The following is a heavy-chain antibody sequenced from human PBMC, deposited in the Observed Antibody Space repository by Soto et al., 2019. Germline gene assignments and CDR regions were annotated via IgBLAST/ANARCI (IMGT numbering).Heavy chain of an antibody. Sequence: GGSLRLSCGTSGFTFNTYPITWGRQAPGKGLEWVSSISSTAGRTSSYADSVKGRFAISRDFSDNTVYLQMNNLRVDDTAVYFCAKGVLSFHYGMEVWGQGTTVTVS. CDR2: ISSTAGRTS. V-gene: IGHV3-23*01. CDR3: AKGVLSFHYGMEV. CDR1: GFTFNTYP. D-gene: IGHD3-10*01. J-gene: IGHJ6*02.